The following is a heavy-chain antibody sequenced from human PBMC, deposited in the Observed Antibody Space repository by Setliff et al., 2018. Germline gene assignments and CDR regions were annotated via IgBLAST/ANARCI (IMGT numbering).Heavy chain of an antibody. D-gene: IGHD3-22*01. CDR3: ARGYYDSYARYYVVGDY. J-gene: IGHJ4*02. CDR2: IYNSGTT. Sequence: LSLTCNVSGGSISTYHWSWIRQPPGKRLEWIGYIYNSGTTNYNPSLKSRVTISIDSSKNQMSLRMTSVTAADTAVYYCARGYYDSYARYYVVGDYWGQGTPVTVSS. CDR1: GGSISTYH. V-gene: IGHV4-59*12.